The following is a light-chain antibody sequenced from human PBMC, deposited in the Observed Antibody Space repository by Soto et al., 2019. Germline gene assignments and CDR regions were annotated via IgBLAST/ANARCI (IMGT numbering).Light chain of an antibody. Sequence: QSVLTQPPSVSGAPGQRVTISCTGSSSNIGAGYNVQWYQQFPGTAPKLVIYGDRNRPSGVPDRFSGSKSGTSASLAITGLQAEDEADYYCQSYDSSLGGSVFGGGTKLTVL. J-gene: IGLJ2*01. V-gene: IGLV1-40*01. CDR2: GDR. CDR1: SSNIGAGYN. CDR3: QSYDSSLGGSV.